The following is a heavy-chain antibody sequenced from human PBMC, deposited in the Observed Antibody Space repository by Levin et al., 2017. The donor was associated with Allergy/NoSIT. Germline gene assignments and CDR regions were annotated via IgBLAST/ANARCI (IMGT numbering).Heavy chain of an antibody. CDR2: ISGSGGST. J-gene: IGHJ4*02. Sequence: GGSLRLSCAASGFTFSSYAMSWVRQAPGKGLEWVSAISGSGGSTYYADSVKGRFTISRDNSKNTLYLQMNSLRAEDTAVYYCAKTLGIAVAGTVVPSWFDYWGQGTLVTVSS. V-gene: IGHV3-23*01. D-gene: IGHD6-19*01. CDR3: AKTLGIAVAGTVVPSWFDY. CDR1: GFTFSSYA.